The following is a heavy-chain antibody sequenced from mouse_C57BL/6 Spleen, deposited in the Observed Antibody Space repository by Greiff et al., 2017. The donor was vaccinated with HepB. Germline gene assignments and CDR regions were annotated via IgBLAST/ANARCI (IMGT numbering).Heavy chain of an antibody. CDR3: ARGGSFITTVVATGYFDY. J-gene: IGHJ2*01. Sequence: EVKLVESGGGLVKPGGSLKLSCAASGFTFSSYAMSWVRQTPEKRLEWVATISDGGSYTYYPDNVKGRFTISRDNAKNNLYLQMSHLKSEDTAMYYCARGGSFITTVVATGYFDYWGQGTTLTVSS. CDR1: GFTFSSYA. D-gene: IGHD1-1*01. V-gene: IGHV5-4*03. CDR2: ISDGGSYT.